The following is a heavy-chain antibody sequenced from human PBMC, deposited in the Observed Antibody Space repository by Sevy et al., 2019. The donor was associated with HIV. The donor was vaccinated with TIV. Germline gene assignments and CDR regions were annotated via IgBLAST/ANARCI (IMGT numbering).Heavy chain of an antibody. CDR3: ARGPFIAAAGTVYFDY. D-gene: IGHD6-13*01. J-gene: IGHJ4*02. CDR2: ISYDGSNK. V-gene: IGHV3-30-3*01. CDR1: GFTFSSYA. Sequence: GGSLRLSCAASGFTFSSYAMHWVRQAPGKGLEWVAVISYDGSNKYYADSVKGRFTISRDNSKNTLYLQMNSLRAEDTAVYYWARGPFIAAAGTVYFDYWGQGTLVTVSS.